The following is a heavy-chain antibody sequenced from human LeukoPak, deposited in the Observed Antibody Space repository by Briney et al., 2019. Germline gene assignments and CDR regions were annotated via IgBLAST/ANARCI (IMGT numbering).Heavy chain of an antibody. V-gene: IGHV1-69*05. J-gene: IGHJ1*01. D-gene: IGHD1-26*01. CDR3: ATLRRIVGATRGYFQH. CDR1: GGTFSSYA. Sequence: GASVKVSCKASGGTFSSYAITWVRQAPGQGLEWMGGIIPIFGTANYAQKFQGRVTITTDESTSTAYMELSSLRSEDTAVYYCATLRRIVGATRGYFQHWGQGTLVTVSS. CDR2: IIPIFGTA.